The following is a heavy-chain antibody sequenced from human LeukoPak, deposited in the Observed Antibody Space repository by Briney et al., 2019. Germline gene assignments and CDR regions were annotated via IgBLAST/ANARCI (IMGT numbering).Heavy chain of an antibody. CDR2: IGDDGRDQ. CDR1: GFTFSGHA. J-gene: IGHJ4*02. D-gene: IGHD3-10*01. CDR3: ARDLMSGFDS. Sequence: GGSLRLSCAASGFTFSGHAMHWVRQTPAVGLEWLAIIGDDGRDQHYTDSVKGRFTISRDNSKNTLFLQLNGLTPEDTALYLCARDLMSGFDSWGQGTLVTVSS. V-gene: IGHV3-30*02.